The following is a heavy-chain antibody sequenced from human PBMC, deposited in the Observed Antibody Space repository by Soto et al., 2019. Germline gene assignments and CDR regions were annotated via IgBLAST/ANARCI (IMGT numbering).Heavy chain of an antibody. J-gene: IGHJ4*02. CDR3: AKDPEQWLVWGPSFFDY. CDR1: GFTFRSYG. Sequence: GGSLRLSCAASGFTFRSYGMHWVRQAPGKGLEWVAVISYDGSNKYYADSVKGRFTISRDNSKNTLYLQMNSLRAEDTAVYYCAKDPEQWLVWGPSFFDYWGQGTLVTVSS. CDR2: ISYDGSNK. V-gene: IGHV3-30*18. D-gene: IGHD6-19*01.